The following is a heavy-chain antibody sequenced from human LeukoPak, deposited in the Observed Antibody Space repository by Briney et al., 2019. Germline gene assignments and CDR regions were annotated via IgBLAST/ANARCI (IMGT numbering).Heavy chain of an antibody. CDR2: INTNSGGT. CDR3: ARDSPLAH. D-gene: IGHD3-16*01. CDR1: GYTFTGYY. V-gene: IGHV1-2*02. Sequence: GSSVKVSRKASGYTFTGYYIHWVRQPPAQGLEWVGWINTNSGGTNYAQKFQDRVTMTSDTSISAAYMELSWLSSDVTAVYYCARDSPLAHWGQGTLVTVSS. J-gene: IGHJ4*02.